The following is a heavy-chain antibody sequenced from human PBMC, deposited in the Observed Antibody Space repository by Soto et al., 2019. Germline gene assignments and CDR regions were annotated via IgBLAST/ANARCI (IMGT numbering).Heavy chain of an antibody. V-gene: IGHV3-21*01. CDR1: GFTFSSYS. D-gene: IGHD2-2*01. J-gene: IGHJ3*02. CDR2: ISSSSGYI. CDR3: ARGLSHRYCSSSSCFDAFDI. Sequence: PGGSLRLSCAASGFTFSSYSMNWVRQAPGKGLEWVSAISSSSGYIFYGDSVKGRFTISRDNAKNSLYLQMNSLRAEDTAVYYCARGLSHRYCSSSSCFDAFDIWGQGTMVTVSS.